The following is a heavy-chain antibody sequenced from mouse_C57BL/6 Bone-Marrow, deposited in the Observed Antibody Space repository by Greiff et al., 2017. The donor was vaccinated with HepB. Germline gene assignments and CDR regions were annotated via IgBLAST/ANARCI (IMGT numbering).Heavy chain of an antibody. V-gene: IGHV1-82*01. CDR1: GSAFSSSW. Sequence: VQLQQSGPELVKPGASVKISCKASGSAFSSSWMNWVKQRPGKGLEWIGRIYPGDGDTNYNGKFKGKATLTADKSSSTAYMQLSSLTSEDSAVYFCYYYGSSYPDYWGQGTTLTVSS. J-gene: IGHJ2*01. CDR3: YYYGSSYPDY. D-gene: IGHD1-1*01. CDR2: IYPGDGDT.